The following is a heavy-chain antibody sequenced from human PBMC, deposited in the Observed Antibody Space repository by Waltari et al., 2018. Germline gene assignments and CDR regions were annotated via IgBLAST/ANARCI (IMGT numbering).Heavy chain of an antibody. D-gene: IGHD3-10*01. V-gene: IGHV4-59*01. CDR1: AASIHSYY. J-gene: IGHJ4*02. CDR3: ARGDTSNWFASYFDF. CDR2: IYFSGST. Sequence: QVRLQESGPGLVKPSETLSLTCTVSAASIHSYYWSWIRQPPGKGLEWIAYIYFSGSTSYNPSLKSRVAISGDTSKKQFSLRLSSVTAADTAVYYCARGDTSNWFASYFDFWGQGILVSVSS.